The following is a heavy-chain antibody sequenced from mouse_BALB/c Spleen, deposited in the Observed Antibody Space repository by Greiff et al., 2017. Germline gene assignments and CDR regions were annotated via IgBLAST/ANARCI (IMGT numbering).Heavy chain of an antibody. D-gene: IGHD2-4*01. Sequence: EVKLVESGPGLVKPSQSLSLTCSVTGYSITSGYYWNWIRQFPGNKLEWMGYISYDGSNNYNPSLKNRISITRDTSKNQFFLKLNSVTTEDTATYYCAREGSTMITLFAYWGQGTLVTVSA. CDR1: GYSITSGYY. V-gene: IGHV3-6*02. CDR3: AREGSTMITLFAY. CDR2: ISYDGSN. J-gene: IGHJ3*01.